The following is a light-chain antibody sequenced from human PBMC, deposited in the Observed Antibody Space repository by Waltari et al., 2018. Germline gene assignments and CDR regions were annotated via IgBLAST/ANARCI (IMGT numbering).Light chain of an antibody. CDR1: QSVSSQ. V-gene: IGKV3-11*01. J-gene: IGKJ1*01. CDR2: DAS. Sequence: ELVLTQSPATLSLSPGEGATLSCRASQSVSSQLVWYQQKRGQAPRLLIYDASNRATGIPARFSGSVSGTDFTLTISSLEPEDFAVYYCQQCNNSPPTFGQGTKVEIK. CDR3: QQCNNSPPT.